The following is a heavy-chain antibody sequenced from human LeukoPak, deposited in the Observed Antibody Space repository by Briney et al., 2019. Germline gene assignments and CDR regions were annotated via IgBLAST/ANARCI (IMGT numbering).Heavy chain of an antibody. Sequence: PSETLSLTCAVSGYSISSGYYWGWIRQPPGKGLEWIGSIYHSGSTYYNPSLKSRVTISVDTSKNQFSLKLSSVTAADTAVYYCARDGRYCTNGVCYRSFDYWGQGTLVTVSS. J-gene: IGHJ4*02. CDR2: IYHSGST. D-gene: IGHD2-8*01. CDR1: GYSISSGYY. V-gene: IGHV4-38-2*02. CDR3: ARDGRYCTNGVCYRSFDY.